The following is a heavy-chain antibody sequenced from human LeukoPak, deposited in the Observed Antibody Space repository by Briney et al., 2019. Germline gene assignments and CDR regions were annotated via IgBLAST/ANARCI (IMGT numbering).Heavy chain of an antibody. D-gene: IGHD3-22*01. CDR1: GGSISSYY. Sequence: SETLSLTCTVSGGSISSYYWSWIRQPPGKGLEWIGYIYYSGSTNYNPSLKSRVTISVDTSKNQFSLKLSSVTAADTAVYYCARSMIVVVGDYYYYYMDVWGKGTTVTVSS. J-gene: IGHJ6*03. V-gene: IGHV4-59*01. CDR2: IYYSGST. CDR3: ARSMIVVVGDYYYYYMDV.